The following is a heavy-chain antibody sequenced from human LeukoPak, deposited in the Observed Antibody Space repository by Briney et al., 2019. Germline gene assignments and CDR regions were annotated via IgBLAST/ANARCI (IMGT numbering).Heavy chain of an antibody. CDR3: AREAPNCSGGSCYS. Sequence: SQTLSLTCTVSGGSISSGGYYWSCIRQHPGKGLEWIGYIYYSGSTYYNPSLKSRVTISVDTSKNQFSLKLSSVTAADTAVYYCAREAPNCSGGSCYSWGQGTLVTVSS. D-gene: IGHD2-15*01. CDR2: IYYSGST. V-gene: IGHV4-31*03. CDR1: GGSISSGGYY. J-gene: IGHJ4*02.